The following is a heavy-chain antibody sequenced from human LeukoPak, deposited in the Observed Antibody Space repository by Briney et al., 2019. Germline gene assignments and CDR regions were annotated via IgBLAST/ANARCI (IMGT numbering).Heavy chain of an antibody. V-gene: IGHV1-46*01. D-gene: IGHD2-2*01. CDR3: ARVGGTEYQHFDY. CDR1: GYTFTSYY. Sequence: GASVKVSCNASGYTFTSYYMHWVRQCPGQGLGWVGIINPSGGGRSYPQTFQSTRSMTKDTSTSTVYMELSSLRSEATAVDYCARVGGTEYQHFDYWGQGTLVTVSS. J-gene: IGHJ4*02. CDR2: INPSGGGR.